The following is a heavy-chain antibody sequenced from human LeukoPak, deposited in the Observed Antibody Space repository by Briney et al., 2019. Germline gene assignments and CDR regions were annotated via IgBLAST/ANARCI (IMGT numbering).Heavy chain of an antibody. V-gene: IGHV3-30-3*01. Sequence: GGSLRLSCAASGFTFSSYAMHWVRQAPGKGLEWVAVISYDGSNKYYADSVKGRFTISRDNSKNTLYLQMNSLRAEDTAVYYCARDEAFEAVAGTHYWGQGTLVTVSS. CDR1: GFTFSSYA. D-gene: IGHD6-19*01. CDR2: ISYDGSNK. J-gene: IGHJ4*02. CDR3: ARDEAFEAVAGTHY.